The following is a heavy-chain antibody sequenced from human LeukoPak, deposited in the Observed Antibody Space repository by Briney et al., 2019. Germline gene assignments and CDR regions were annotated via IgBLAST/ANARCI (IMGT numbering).Heavy chain of an antibody. CDR2: IKQDGSEK. J-gene: IGHJ4*02. CDR1: GFTFSSYW. D-gene: IGHD2-15*01. V-gene: IGHV3-7*01. Sequence: PGGSLRLSCAASGFTFSSYWMTWVRQAPGKGLEWVANIKQDGSEKYYVDSVRGRFTISRDNAKNSLYLQMNGLRDEDMAVYYCARDAASFDYWGQGTLVTVSS. CDR3: ARDAASFDY.